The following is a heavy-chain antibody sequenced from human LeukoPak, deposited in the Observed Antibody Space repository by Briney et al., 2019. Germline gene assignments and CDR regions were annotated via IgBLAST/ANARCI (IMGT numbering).Heavy chain of an antibody. Sequence: SETLSLTCAVYGGSFRGYYWSWIRQPPGKGVEWIGEINHRGSTNYNPSLKSRVTISVDTSKKQFSLKLSSVTAADTAVYYCARGDILTGYEFDYWGQGTLVTVSS. CDR1: GGSFRGYY. V-gene: IGHV4-34*01. D-gene: IGHD3-9*01. CDR2: INHRGST. J-gene: IGHJ4*02. CDR3: ARGDILTGYEFDY.